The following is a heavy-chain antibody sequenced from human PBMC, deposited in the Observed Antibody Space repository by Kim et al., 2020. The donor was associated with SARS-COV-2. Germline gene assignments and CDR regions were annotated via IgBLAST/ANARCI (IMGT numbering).Heavy chain of an antibody. Sequence: GGSLRLSCAASGFTFSDFDMHWVRQVAGSGLEWVSTVDPAGDTYYPDSLKGRFTISRENAKDSVFLQMDSLRAGDTAVYYCARGYYKDYWYLDLWGRGTLVTVSS. V-gene: IGHV3-13*04. J-gene: IGHJ2*01. CDR1: GFTFSDFD. CDR2: VDPAGDT. D-gene: IGHD3-22*01. CDR3: ARGYYKDYWYLDL.